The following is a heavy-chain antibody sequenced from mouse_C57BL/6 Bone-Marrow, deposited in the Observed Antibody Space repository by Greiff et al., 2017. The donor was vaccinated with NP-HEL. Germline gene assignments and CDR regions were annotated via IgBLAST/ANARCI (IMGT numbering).Heavy chain of an antibody. V-gene: IGHV1-80*01. D-gene: IGHD2-5*01. CDR2: IYPGDGDT. CDR3: AREDSNYGFAY. CDR1: GYAFSSYW. Sequence: VQLKESGAELVKPGASVKISCKASGYAFSSYWMNWVKQRPGKGLEWIGQIYPGDGDTNYNGKFKGKATLTADKSSSTAYMQLSSLTSEDSAVYFCAREDSNYGFAYWGQGTLVTVSA. J-gene: IGHJ3*01.